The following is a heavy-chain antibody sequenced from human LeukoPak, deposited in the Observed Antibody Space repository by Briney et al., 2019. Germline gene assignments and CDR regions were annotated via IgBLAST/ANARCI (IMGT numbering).Heavy chain of an antibody. CDR2: ISYDGRGK. CDR3: ARNLSGRYSVDY. CDR1: GFTFSSYT. V-gene: IGHV3-30*04. D-gene: IGHD1-26*01. J-gene: IGHJ4*02. Sequence: GGSLRLSCAASGFTFSSYTMHWVRQAPGKGLEGVAVISYDGRGKNYADSVKGRFTISRDNSENTLDLQMSSLRAEDTAVYYCARNLSGRYSVDYWGQGTLVTVSS.